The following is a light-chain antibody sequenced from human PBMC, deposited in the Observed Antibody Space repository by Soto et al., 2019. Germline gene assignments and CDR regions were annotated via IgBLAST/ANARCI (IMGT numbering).Light chain of an antibody. J-gene: IGKJ1*01. CDR1: QSLIHSDGNTY. CDR3: IQGTHWPWT. V-gene: IGKV2-30*02. CDR2: KVS. Sequence: DVVMTQSPLSLPVTLGQPASISCRSSQSLIHSDGNTYLNWIQQRPGQSPSRLIYKVSDRDSGVPARITGSGSGSDFTLKISRVEAADVGVYYCIQGTHWPWTFGQGTEVEIK.